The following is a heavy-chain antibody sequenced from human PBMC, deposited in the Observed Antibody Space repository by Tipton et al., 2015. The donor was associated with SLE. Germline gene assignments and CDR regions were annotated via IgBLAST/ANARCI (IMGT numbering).Heavy chain of an antibody. Sequence: SLRLSCAASGFTSSRYGMHWVRQAPGKGLEWASYISVSSSAIYYADSVKGRFTISRDNSKNMLYLEMSSLRAEDTAIYYCAKDRELAVEYYFDYWGQGTLVTVSS. CDR1: GFTSSRYG. CDR3: AKDRELAVEYYFDY. J-gene: IGHJ4*02. D-gene: IGHD2-15*01. V-gene: IGHV3-48*01. CDR2: ISVSSSAI.